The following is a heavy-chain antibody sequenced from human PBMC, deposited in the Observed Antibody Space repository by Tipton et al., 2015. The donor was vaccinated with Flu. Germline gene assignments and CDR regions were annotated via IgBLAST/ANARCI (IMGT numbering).Heavy chain of an antibody. D-gene: IGHD6-19*01. CDR3: ARDRDSSGWSYNWFDP. CDR1: GGSISSSSYY. J-gene: IGHJ5*02. CDR2: IYYSGSA. Sequence: TLSLTCTVSGGSISSSSYYWGWIRQPPGKGLEWIGSIYYSGSAYYNPSLKSRVTISVDTSKNQFSLKLSSVTAADTAVYYCARDRDSSGWSYNWFDPWGQGTLVTVSS. V-gene: IGHV4-39*07.